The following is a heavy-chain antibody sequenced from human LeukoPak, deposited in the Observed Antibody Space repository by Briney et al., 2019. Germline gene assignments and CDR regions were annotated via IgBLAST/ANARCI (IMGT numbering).Heavy chain of an antibody. V-gene: IGHV3-20*04. CDR1: GFTFDDYG. Sequence: GGSLRLSCAASGFTFDDYGMSWVRQAPGKGLEWVSGINWNGGSTGYADSVKGRFTISRDNAKNSLYLQMNSLRAEDTALYYCARDYAPPSGSYLPWFDPWGQGTLVTVSS. CDR3: ARDYAPPSGSYLPWFDP. D-gene: IGHD1-26*01. CDR2: INWNGGST. J-gene: IGHJ5*02.